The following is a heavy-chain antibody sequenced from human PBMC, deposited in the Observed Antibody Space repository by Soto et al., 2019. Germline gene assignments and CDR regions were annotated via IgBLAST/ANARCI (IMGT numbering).Heavy chain of an antibody. V-gene: IGHV3-15*07. Sequence: PGKLLYWVGRVKSKQQGGAIDYAAPVKGRFTISRDDSKNTLYLEMKSLKTEDTAIYYCAAALPDWRAYPFDSWGQRILATVS. CDR2: VKSKQQGGAI. D-gene: IGHD3-9*01. J-gene: IGHJ4*02. CDR3: AAALPDWRAYPFDS.